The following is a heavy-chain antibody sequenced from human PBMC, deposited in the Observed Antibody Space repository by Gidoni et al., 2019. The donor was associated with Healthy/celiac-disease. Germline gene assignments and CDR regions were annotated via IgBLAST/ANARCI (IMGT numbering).Heavy chain of an antibody. J-gene: IGHJ3*02. V-gene: IGHV3-53*04. D-gene: IGHD3-22*01. CDR3: ARGFDYYDSSGYVYAFDI. Sequence: EVQLVGSGGGLVQPGGYLRLSCAASGFTVSSHSMSWVRQAPGQGLEWVSVIYSGGSTYYADSVKGRFTISRHNSKNTLYLQMNSLRAEDTAVYYCARGFDYYDSSGYVYAFDIWGQGTMVTVSS. CDR1: GFTVSSHS. CDR2: IYSGGST.